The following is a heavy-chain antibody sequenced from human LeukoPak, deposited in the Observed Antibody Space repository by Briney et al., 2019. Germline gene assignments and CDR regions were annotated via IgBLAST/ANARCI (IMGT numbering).Heavy chain of an antibody. Sequence: SGGSLRLSCAASGFTFSSYSMNWVRQAPGKGLEWVANIKQDGSEKYYVDSVKGRFTISRDNAKNSLYLQMNSLRAEDTAVYYCARGGSSWYYWGQGTLVTVSS. CDR3: ARGGSSWYY. J-gene: IGHJ4*02. D-gene: IGHD6-13*01. CDR1: GFTFSSYS. V-gene: IGHV3-7*01. CDR2: IKQDGSEK.